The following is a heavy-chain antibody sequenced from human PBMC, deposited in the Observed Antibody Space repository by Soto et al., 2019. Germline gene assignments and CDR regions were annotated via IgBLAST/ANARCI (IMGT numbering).Heavy chain of an antibody. D-gene: IGHD3-3*01. J-gene: IGHJ3*02. CDR3: ARVVPEGLRLGVGAFDI. Sequence: QVQLVQSGAEVKKPGSSVKVSCKASGGTFSSYTISWVRQAPGQGLEWMGRIIPILGIANYAQKFQGRVTITADKSTSTAYMELSSLRSEDTAVYYCARVVPEGLRLGVGAFDIWGQGTMVTVSS. V-gene: IGHV1-69*02. CDR2: IIPILGIA. CDR1: GGTFSSYT.